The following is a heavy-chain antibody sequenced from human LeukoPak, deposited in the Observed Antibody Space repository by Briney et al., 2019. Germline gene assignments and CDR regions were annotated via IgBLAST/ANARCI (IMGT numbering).Heavy chain of an antibody. V-gene: IGHV1-2*02. CDR3: ARARVPIAVAGLYYFDY. J-gene: IGHJ4*02. Sequence: ASLKVSCKTSGDSSTAYNTHSLREAPGQGPERRVSVKPDSGSSTYAAKFQDRVTMTRDTSSNSAYMDLISLKSDDTAVYYCARARVPIAVAGLYYFDYWGQGALVTVSS. D-gene: IGHD6-19*01. CDR1: GDSSTAYN. CDR2: VKPDSGSS.